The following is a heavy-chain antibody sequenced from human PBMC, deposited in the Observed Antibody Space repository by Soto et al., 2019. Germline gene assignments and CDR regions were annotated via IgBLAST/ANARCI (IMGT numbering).Heavy chain of an antibody. D-gene: IGHD3-22*01. Sequence: QVQLQESGPGLVKPSQTLSLTCTVSGGSISSGVYYWSWIRQHPGKGLEWIGYIFYSGSTYYNPSLKSRVTISVDTSKSQFSLKLSSVPAADTAVYYCAIYDSSGSRGFQHWGQGTLVTVSS. CDR3: AIYDSSGSRGFQH. V-gene: IGHV4-31*03. CDR1: GGSISSGVYY. CDR2: IFYSGST. J-gene: IGHJ1*01.